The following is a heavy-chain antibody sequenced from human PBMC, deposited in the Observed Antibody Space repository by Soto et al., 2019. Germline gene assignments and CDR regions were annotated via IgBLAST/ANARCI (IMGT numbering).Heavy chain of an antibody. CDR1: GFTFSSYW. CDR3: ARQPYYDFWSGYYYYYYYGMDV. Sequence: GGSLRLSCAASGFTFSSYWMSWVRQAPGKGLEWVANIKQDGSEKYYVDSVKGRFTISRDNAKNSLYLQMNSLRAEDTAVYYCARQPYYDFWSGYYYYYYYGMDVWGQGTTVTVSS. J-gene: IGHJ6*02. CDR2: IKQDGSEK. D-gene: IGHD3-3*01. V-gene: IGHV3-7*01.